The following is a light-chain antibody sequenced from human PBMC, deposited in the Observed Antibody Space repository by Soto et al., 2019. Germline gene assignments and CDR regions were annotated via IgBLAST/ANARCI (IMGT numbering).Light chain of an antibody. CDR2: DAS. CDR1: QSISNW. V-gene: IGKV1-5*01. Sequence: DIQMTQSPSTQSASVVYRVTITCXASQSISNWLAWYQQKPGKAPKLLIYDASSLETGVPSRFSGSGSGTEFTLTISSLQPDDFATYYCQHYKTYSPWTFGQGTKVDIK. CDR3: QHYKTYSPWT. J-gene: IGKJ1*01.